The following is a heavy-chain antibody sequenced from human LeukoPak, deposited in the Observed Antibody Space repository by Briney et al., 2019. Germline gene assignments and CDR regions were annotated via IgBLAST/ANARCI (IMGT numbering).Heavy chain of an antibody. D-gene: IGHD3-3*01. CDR3: AKRDYDFWSGYNTHFDY. J-gene: IGHJ4*02. CDR2: IWYDGSNK. Sequence: GGSLRLSCAASGFTFSSYGMHWVRQAPGKGLEWVAVIWYDGSNKYYADSVKGRFTISRDNSKNTLYLQMNSLRAEDTAVYYCAKRDYDFWSGYNTHFDYGGQGTLVTVSS. V-gene: IGHV3-33*06. CDR1: GFTFSSYG.